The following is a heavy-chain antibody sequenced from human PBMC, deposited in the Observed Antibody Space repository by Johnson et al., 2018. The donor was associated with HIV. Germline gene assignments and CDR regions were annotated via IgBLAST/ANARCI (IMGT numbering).Heavy chain of an antibody. Sequence: VQLVESGGGLVQPGGSLRLSCAASAFTFSRFDMHWVRQAAGKRLEWVSVIGSAGDTYNPGSVKGRFTISRDNAKNSLYLQMNSLRAEDTAVYYCARDIAPLAGRDAFDIWGQGTRVTVSS. D-gene: IGHD6-13*01. CDR3: ARDIAPLAGRDAFDI. J-gene: IGHJ3*02. CDR1: AFTFSRFD. V-gene: IGHV3-13*01. CDR2: IGSAGDT.